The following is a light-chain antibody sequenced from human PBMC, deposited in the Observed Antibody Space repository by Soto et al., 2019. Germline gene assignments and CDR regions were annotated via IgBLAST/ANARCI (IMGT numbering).Light chain of an antibody. J-gene: IGKJ4*01. Sequence: EIVMTQSPVALSVSPGERATLSCRASQSVSANLAWYQQKPGQAPRLLIYGASARATGVPDRFSGSGSGTEFTLTISGLQSEDVAVYYCQHYNNWPLTFGGGTKVEIK. CDR3: QHYNNWPLT. V-gene: IGKV3-15*01. CDR1: QSVSAN. CDR2: GAS.